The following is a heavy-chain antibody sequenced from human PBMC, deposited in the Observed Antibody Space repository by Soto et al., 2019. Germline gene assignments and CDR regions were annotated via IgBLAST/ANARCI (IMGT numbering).Heavy chain of an antibody. D-gene: IGHD3-10*01. CDR3: ASDIRVSFGDQRQKQALEY. Sequence: ASVKVSCKVSRYTFTRYDINWVRQATGQGLEWMGWMNPNSGNTGYAQKFQGRVTMTRNTSISTAYMELSSLRSEDTAVYYCASDIRVSFGDQRQKQALEYWGQGHLVTVSS. CDR1: RYTFTRYD. CDR2: MNPNSGNT. V-gene: IGHV1-8*01. J-gene: IGHJ4*02.